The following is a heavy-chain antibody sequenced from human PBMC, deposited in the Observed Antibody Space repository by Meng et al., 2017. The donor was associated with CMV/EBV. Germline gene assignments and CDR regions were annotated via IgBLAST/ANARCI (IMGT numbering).Heavy chain of an antibody. D-gene: IGHD3-3*01. J-gene: IGHJ4*02. CDR2: ISYDGSNK. V-gene: IGHV3-30*04. CDR1: GFTFSSYA. CDR3: ARATYYDFWSGYYGY. Sequence: GESLKISCAASGFTFSSYAMHWVRQAPGKGLEWVAVISYDGSNKYYADSVKGRFTISRDNAKNSLYLQMNSLRAEDTAVYYCARATYYDFWSGYYGYWGQGTLVTVSS.